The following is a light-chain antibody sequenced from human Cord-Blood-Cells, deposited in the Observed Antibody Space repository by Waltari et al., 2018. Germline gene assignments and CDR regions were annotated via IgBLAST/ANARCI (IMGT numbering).Light chain of an antibody. J-gene: IGLJ3*02. V-gene: IGLV2-14*01. Sequence: QSALTQPASVSGSPGQSITLSCTGTSSDVGGYNYVSWYQQPQGKAPKLMIYDVSKRPSGVSNRFSGSKSGNKASLTISGLQAEDEADYYCSSYTSSSTWVFGGGTKLTVL. CDR1: SSDVGGYNY. CDR3: SSYTSSSTWV. CDR2: DVS.